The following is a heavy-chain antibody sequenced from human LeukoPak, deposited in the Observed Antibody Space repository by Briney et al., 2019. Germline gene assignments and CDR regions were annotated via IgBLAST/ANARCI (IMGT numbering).Heavy chain of an antibody. V-gene: IGHV3-33*01. CDR2: IWFDGSNK. CDR1: GFPFSSYG. J-gene: IGHJ4*02. Sequence: GGSLRLSCAASGFPFSSYGLHWVRQAPGKGLEWVSVIWFDGSNKYYADSVKGRFTISRDNSKNTLYLQMNSLRAEDTAVYYCASARVADVRWGQGTLVTVSS. D-gene: IGHD3-10*01. CDR3: ASARVADVR.